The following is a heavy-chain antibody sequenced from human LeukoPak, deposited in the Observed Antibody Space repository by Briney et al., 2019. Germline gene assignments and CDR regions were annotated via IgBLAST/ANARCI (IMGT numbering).Heavy chain of an antibody. D-gene: IGHD1-26*01. V-gene: IGHV1-2*02. J-gene: IGHJ4*02. CDR1: GYTFTGYY. Sequence: ASVKVSCKASGYTFTGYYTHWVRQAPGQGLEWMGLINPNSSGTHYAQKFQGRVTMTRDTSISTAYMELSRLRSEDTAVYFCARDNKGSYDYWGQGTLVTVSS. CDR3: ARDNKGSYDY. CDR2: INPNSSGT.